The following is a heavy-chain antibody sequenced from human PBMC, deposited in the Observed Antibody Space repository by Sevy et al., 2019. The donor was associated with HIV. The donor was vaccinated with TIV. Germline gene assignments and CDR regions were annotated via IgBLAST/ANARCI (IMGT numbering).Heavy chain of an antibody. J-gene: IGHJ4*02. Sequence: GGSLRLSCAASGFTFNNYAMTWVRQAPGKGLEWVSGISGSGGSTYYVDSVKGRFTISRDNSKNTLYLQMNSLRDEDTAVYYCAKDGTQDSSGPSRYFDYWGQGTLVTVSS. CDR2: ISGSGGST. D-gene: IGHD3-22*01. V-gene: IGHV3-23*01. CDR1: GFTFNNYA. CDR3: AKDGTQDSSGPSRYFDY.